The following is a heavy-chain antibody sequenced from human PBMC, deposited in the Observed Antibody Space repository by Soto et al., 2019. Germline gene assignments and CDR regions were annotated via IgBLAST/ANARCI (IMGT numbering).Heavy chain of an antibody. CDR1: GFTFSSYS. CDR3: ASAFPTVTTVDYLDY. CDR2: ISSSSSYI. J-gene: IGHJ4*02. D-gene: IGHD4-17*01. Sequence: GGSMRLSCAASGFTFSSYSMNWVRQAPGKGLEWVSSISSSSSYIYYADSVKGRFTISRDNAKNSLYLQMNSLRAEDTAVYYCASAFPTVTTVDYLDYWGQGTLVTVSS. V-gene: IGHV3-21*01.